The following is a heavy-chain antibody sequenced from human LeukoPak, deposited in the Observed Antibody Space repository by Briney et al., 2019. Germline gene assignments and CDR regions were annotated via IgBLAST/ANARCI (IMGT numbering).Heavy chain of an antibody. CDR2: IIPILGIA. V-gene: IGHV1-69*04. CDR1: GYTFSDYY. J-gene: IGHJ5*02. Sequence: SVKVSCKASGYTFSDYYMHWVRQAPGQGLEWMGRIIPILGIANYAQKFQGRVTITADKSTSTAYMELSSLRSEDTAVYYCARGAYYGDSPGSFDPWGQGTLVTVSS. D-gene: IGHD4-17*01. CDR3: ARGAYYGDSPGSFDP.